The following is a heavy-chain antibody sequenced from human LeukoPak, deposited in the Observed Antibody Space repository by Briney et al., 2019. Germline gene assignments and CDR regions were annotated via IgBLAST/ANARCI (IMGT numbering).Heavy chain of an antibody. CDR1: GFIFSDYW. CDR3: ARVALGSTTTNCDY. Sequence: GGSLRLSCVASGFIFSDYWMTWVRQAPGKGLEWVANIKEDGSEMHYVDSVKGRFTISRDNAKKSLHLQMNSLRAEDTAVYYCARVALGSTTTNCDYWGQGTLVSVSS. D-gene: IGHD1-26*01. J-gene: IGHJ4*02. V-gene: IGHV3-7*05. CDR2: IKEDGSEM.